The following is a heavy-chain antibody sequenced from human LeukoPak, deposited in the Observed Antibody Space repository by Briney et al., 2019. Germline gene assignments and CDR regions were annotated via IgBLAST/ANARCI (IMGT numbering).Heavy chain of an antibody. J-gene: IGHJ6*02. CDR3: ASYYGRNYYYYYGMDV. D-gene: IGHD3-10*01. Sequence: GGSLRLSCAASGFTFSSYAMSWVRQAPGKGLEWVSAISGSGGSTYYADSVKGRFTISRDNSKNTLYLQMNSLRAEDTAVYYRASYYGRNYYYYYGMDVWGQGTTVTVSS. CDR1: GFTFSSYA. V-gene: IGHV3-23*01. CDR2: ISGSGGST.